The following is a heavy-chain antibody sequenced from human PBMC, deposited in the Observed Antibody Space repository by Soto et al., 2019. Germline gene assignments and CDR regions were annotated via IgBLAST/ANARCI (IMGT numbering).Heavy chain of an antibody. Sequence: LSLTCTVSCGSISSGGYYWSWILQHPGKGLDCIGYIYYSGSTYYNPSLKSRVTISVDTSKNQFSLKLSSVTAADTAVYYCARDRGGRTKYSGRPSDCGMEVWGPGPTVTVS. CDR2: IYYSGST. J-gene: IGHJ6*02. V-gene: IGHV4-31*03. CDR3: ARDRGGRTKYSGRPSDCGMEV. D-gene: IGHD1-26*01. CDR1: CGSISSGGYY.